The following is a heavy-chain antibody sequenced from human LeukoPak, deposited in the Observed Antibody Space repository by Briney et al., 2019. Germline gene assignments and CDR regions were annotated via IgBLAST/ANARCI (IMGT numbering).Heavy chain of an antibody. CDR2: IHYSGNT. CDR1: GGSISSYY. D-gene: IGHD3-22*01. J-gene: IGHJ5*01. Sequence: SETQSLTCTVSGGSISSYYWSWIRHAPGKGLEWLGNIHYSGNTNYNPSPSLGGRVTISLDMPKNQFSLNLNSVTAADTAVYYCATHDSAVMVTSAFDFWGQGILVTVSS. CDR3: ATHDSAVMVTSAFDF. V-gene: IGHV4-59*01.